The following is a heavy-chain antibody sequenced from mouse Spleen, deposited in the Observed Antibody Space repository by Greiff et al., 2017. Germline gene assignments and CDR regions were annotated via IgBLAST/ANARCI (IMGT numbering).Heavy chain of an antibody. CDR3: ARDRTGSFAY. CDR1: GYSITSGYD. D-gene: IGHD4-1*01. J-gene: IGHJ3*01. CDR2: ISYSGST. Sequence: EVMLVESGPGMVKPSQSLSLTCTVTGYSITSGYDWHWIRHFPGNKLEWMGYISYSGSTNYNPSLKSRISITHDTSKNHFFLKLNSVTTEDTATYYCARDRTGSFAYWGQGTLVTVSA. V-gene: IGHV3-1*01.